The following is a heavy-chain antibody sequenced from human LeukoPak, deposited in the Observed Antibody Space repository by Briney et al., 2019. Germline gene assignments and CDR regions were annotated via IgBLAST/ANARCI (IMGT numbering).Heavy chain of an antibody. Sequence: VASVKVSCKASGCTFTGYYMHWVRQAPGQGLEWMGWINPNSGGTNYAQKFQGRVTMTRDTSISTAYMELSRLRSDDTAVYYCATGLWFGKYLDVWGKGTTVTISS. J-gene: IGHJ6*04. CDR3: ATGLWFGKYLDV. V-gene: IGHV1-2*02. D-gene: IGHD3-10*01. CDR2: INPNSGGT. CDR1: GCTFTGYY.